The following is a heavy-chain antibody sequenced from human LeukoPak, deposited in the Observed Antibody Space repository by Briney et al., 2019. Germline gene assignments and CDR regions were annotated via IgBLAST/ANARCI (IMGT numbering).Heavy chain of an antibody. CDR2: IYYSGST. J-gene: IGHJ5*02. CDR1: GGSISSSSYY. Sequence: PSETLSLTCTASGGSISSSSYYWGWIRQPPGKGLEWIGSIYYSGSTYYNPSLKSRVTISVDTSKNQFSLKLSSVTAADTAVYYCASSYYDFWSGLWNWFDPWGQGTLVTVSS. CDR3: ASSYYDFWSGLWNWFDP. V-gene: IGHV4-39*07. D-gene: IGHD3-3*01.